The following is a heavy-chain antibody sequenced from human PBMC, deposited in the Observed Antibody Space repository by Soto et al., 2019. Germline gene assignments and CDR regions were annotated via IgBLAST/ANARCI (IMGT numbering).Heavy chain of an antibody. Sequence: GGSLRLSCAASGSAFTGHPMSWVRQAPEKGLEWVAGISDGGDLTYNADSVKGRFSISRDNSRNTLYLQMNSLRAEDTAVYYCARRVIGSSRAFDIWGQGTMVTVSS. CDR2: ISDGGDLT. J-gene: IGHJ3*02. V-gene: IGHV3-23*01. CDR3: ARRVIGSSRAFDI. D-gene: IGHD3-10*01. CDR1: GSAFTGHP.